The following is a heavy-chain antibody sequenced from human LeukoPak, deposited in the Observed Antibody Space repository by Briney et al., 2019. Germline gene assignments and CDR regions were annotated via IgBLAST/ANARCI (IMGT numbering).Heavy chain of an antibody. V-gene: IGHV3-7*01. CDR2: IKQDGSEK. Sequence: GGSLRLSRAASGFTFSSYWMSWVRQAPGKGLEWVANIKQDGSEKYYVDSVKGRFTISRDNAKNSLYLQMNSLRAEDTAVYYCARDLYPKLRFLEWLSNNYYYGMDVWGQGTTVTVSS. J-gene: IGHJ6*02. D-gene: IGHD3-3*01. CDR1: GFTFSSYW. CDR3: ARDLYPKLRFLEWLSNNYYYGMDV.